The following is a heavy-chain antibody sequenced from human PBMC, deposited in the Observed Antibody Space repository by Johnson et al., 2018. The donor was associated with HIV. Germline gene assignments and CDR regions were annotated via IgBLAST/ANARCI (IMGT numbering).Heavy chain of an antibody. CDR2: IYDDGSNR. J-gene: IGHJ3*02. CDR3: ARGGGTYAFDI. V-gene: IGHV3-30*03. D-gene: IGHD1-26*01. CDR1: GFTFSSYG. Sequence: QVQLVESGGGVVQPGRSLRLSCAASGFTFSSYGMHWVRQAPGKGLEWVAVIYDDGSNRYYADSVKGRFTISRDNSKNMLYLQMNSLRAEETAVYYCARGGGTYAFDIWGQGTMVTVSS.